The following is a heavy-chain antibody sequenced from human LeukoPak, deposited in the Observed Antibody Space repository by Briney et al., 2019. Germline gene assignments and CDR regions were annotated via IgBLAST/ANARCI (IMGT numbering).Heavy chain of an antibody. CDR2: ISSSGSTI. V-gene: IGHV3-48*03. D-gene: IGHD6-19*01. Sequence: GGSLRLSCAASGFTFSSYEMNWVRQAPGKGLEWVSYISSSGSTIYYADSVKGRFTISRDNAKNSLYLQMNSLRAEDTAVYYCARDAAGESSGWYADWYFDLWGRGTLVTVSS. J-gene: IGHJ2*01. CDR1: GFTFSSYE. CDR3: ARDAAGESSGWYADWYFDL.